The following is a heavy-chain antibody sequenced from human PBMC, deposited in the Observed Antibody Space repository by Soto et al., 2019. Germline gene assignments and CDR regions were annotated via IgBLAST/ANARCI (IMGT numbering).Heavy chain of an antibody. CDR3: ARDPTAVTGPNWFDP. V-gene: IGHV3-21*01. D-gene: IGHD2-21*02. CDR2: INTNSNYI. Sequence: LRLSCAASGFTFSSYSMNWVRQPPGKGLEWVSFINTNSNYIYYADSVRGRFTISRDNAKNSLYLEMNSLRAEDTAMYYCARDPTAVTGPNWFDPWGQGTLVTVSS. CDR1: GFTFSSYS. J-gene: IGHJ5*02.